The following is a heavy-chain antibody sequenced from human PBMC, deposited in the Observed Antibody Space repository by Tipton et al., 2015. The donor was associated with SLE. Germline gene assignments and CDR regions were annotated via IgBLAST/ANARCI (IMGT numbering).Heavy chain of an antibody. V-gene: IGHV3-30*04. Sequence: SLRLSCAASGFTFSNYAMHWVRQAPGKGLEWVAVISFDGSNEYYADSVKGRFTISRDNSKNTLYLQMNSLRTEDTAVYYCARDIDYYGPGSYPTFGYCGQRSPVPVSS. CDR3: ARDIDYYGPGSYPTFGY. CDR1: GFTFSNYA. D-gene: IGHD3-10*01. J-gene: IGHJ4*02. CDR2: ISFDGSNE.